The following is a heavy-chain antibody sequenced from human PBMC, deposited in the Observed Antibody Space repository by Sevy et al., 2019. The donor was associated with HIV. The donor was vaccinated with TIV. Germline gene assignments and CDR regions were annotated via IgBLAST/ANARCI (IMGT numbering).Heavy chain of an antibody. Sequence: GGSLRLSCAASGFTFSNYAMSWVRPTPGKGLEWVSTISGRADATYYTDSVKGRFTISRVNSKNTVYLQMNSLRADDTAVYYCVKEVSQYSYSDYWGQGTLVTVSS. J-gene: IGHJ4*02. CDR2: ISGRADAT. CDR1: GFTFSNYA. CDR3: VKEVSQYSYSDY. V-gene: IGHV3-23*01. D-gene: IGHD5-18*01.